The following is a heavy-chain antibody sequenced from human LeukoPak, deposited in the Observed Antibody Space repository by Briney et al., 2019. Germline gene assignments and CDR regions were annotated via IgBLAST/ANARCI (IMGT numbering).Heavy chain of an antibody. CDR3: ARENWYLDN. D-gene: IGHD2-15*01. CDR2: MNTDGRNI. CDR1: GFTFRTYW. V-gene: IGHV3-74*01. Sequence: GGSLRLSCAASGFTFRTYWLHWVRQVPGKGLVWVSRMNTDGRNIGYADSVKGRFTISRDNAKNTPYLQMNSLRAEDTAVYYCARENWYLDNWGQGTLVTVSS. J-gene: IGHJ4*02.